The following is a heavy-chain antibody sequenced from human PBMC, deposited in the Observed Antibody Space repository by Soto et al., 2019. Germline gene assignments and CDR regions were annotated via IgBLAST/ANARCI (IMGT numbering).Heavy chain of an antibody. Sequence: GESLKISCKGSGYSFTSYWIGWVRQMPGKGLEWMGIIYPGDSDTRYSPSFQGQVTISADKSISTAYLQWSSLKASDTAMYYCARDSRGHSPPSYYYGMDVWGQGTTVTVSS. J-gene: IGHJ6*02. CDR1: GYSFTSYW. CDR3: ARDSRGHSPPSYYYGMDV. D-gene: IGHD3-10*01. CDR2: IYPGDSDT. V-gene: IGHV5-51*01.